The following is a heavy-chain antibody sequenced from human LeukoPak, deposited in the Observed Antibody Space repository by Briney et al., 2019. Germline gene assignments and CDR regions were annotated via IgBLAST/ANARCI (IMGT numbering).Heavy chain of an antibody. Sequence: GGSLRLSCAASGFTFSSYGMYWVRQAPGKGLEWVAFIRYDGSNKYYADSVTGRFTVSRDNSKNTLYLQMKSLRAEDTAVYYCAKGGGYEAQYYYYYLDVWGKGTTVTISS. CDR3: AKGGGYEAQYYYYYLDV. J-gene: IGHJ6*03. CDR2: IRYDGSNK. D-gene: IGHD5-12*01. CDR1: GFTFSSYG. V-gene: IGHV3-30*02.